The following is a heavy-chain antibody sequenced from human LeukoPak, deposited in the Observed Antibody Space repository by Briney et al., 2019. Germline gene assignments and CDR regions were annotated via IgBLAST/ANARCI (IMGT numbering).Heavy chain of an antibody. CDR1: GFTFSSYS. CDR3: ARDGSTYYDILTGYYQYRGYFDY. Sequence: GGSLRLSCAASGFTFSSYSMNWVRQAPGKGLEWVSSISSSSSYIYYADSVKGRFTISRDNAKNSLYLQMNSLRAEDTAVYYCARDGSTYYDILTGYYQYRGYFDYWGQGTLVTVSP. CDR2: ISSSSSYI. V-gene: IGHV3-21*01. J-gene: IGHJ4*02. D-gene: IGHD3-9*01.